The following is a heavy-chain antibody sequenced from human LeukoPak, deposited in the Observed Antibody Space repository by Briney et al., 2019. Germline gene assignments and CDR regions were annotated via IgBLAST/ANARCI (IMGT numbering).Heavy chain of an antibody. D-gene: IGHD5-18*01. V-gene: IGHV4-59*12. CDR3: ARIEGARGYSYYPDY. J-gene: IGHJ4*02. CDR1: GGSISSYY. CDR2: IYYSGST. Sequence: SETLSLTCTVSGGSISSYYWSWIRQPPGKGLEWIGYIYYSGSTNYNPSLESRVTISVDTSKNQFSLKLSSVTAADTAVYYCARIEGARGYSYYPDYWGKGTLVTVSS.